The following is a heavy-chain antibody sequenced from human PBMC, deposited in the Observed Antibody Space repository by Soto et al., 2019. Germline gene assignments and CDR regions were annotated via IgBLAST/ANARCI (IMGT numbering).Heavy chain of an antibody. V-gene: IGHV4-61*01. J-gene: IGHJ6*02. CDR3: ARVGSSCHSGGCYYYYGLGV. CDR1: GDSVGNGPYY. D-gene: IGHD1-26*01. CDR2: IYYSGST. Sequence: QVRLQESGPGLVKPSETLSLSCLVSGDSVGNGPYYWSWIRQSPGEGLEWLAYIYYSGSTNVNPSLASRVNISIDMSKNQFFLELRSVTAADAAVYFWARVGSSCHSGGCYYYYGLGVWGQGTTVAISS.